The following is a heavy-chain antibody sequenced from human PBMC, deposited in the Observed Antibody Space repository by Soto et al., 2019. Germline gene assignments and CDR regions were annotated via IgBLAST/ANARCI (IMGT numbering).Heavy chain of an antibody. J-gene: IGHJ6*02. CDR1: GGTFSSYA. Sequence: ASVKVSCKASGGTFSSYAISCVRQAPGQGLEWMGGIIPIFGTANYAQKFQGRVTITADESTSTAYMELSSLRSEDTAVYYCALGGYCSGGSCYPRSYYYYGMDVWGQGTTVTVSS. D-gene: IGHD2-15*01. CDR2: IIPIFGTA. V-gene: IGHV1-69*13. CDR3: ALGGYCSGGSCYPRSYYYYGMDV.